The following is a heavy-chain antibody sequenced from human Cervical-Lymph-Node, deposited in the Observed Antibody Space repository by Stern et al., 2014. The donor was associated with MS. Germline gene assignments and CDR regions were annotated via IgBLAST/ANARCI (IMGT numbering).Heavy chain of an antibody. CDR1: GDSISSGDYY. CDR2: IYYRGST. CDR3: ARMTRFDGNGHPLDCFEY. V-gene: IGHV4-30-4*01. D-gene: IGHD2-8*01. J-gene: IGHJ4*02. Sequence: QVQLQESGPGLVKPSQTLSLICTVSGDSISSGDYYWSWIRQSPGKGLEWIGNIYYRGSTYYGPSLKSRVIMSVDTSRNQFSLKLNSVTAADTAVYFCARMTRFDGNGHPLDCFEYWGQGAQVTVSS.